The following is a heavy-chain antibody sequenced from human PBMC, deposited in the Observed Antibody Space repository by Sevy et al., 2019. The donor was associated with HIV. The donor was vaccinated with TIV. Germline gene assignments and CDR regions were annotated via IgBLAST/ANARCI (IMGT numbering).Heavy chain of an antibody. CDR1: GFAFSTHA. CDR2: ISYEGTET. Sequence: GGSLRLSCAASGFAFSTHAMHWVRQAPGKGLEWVAVISYEGTETFYSASVEGRFTISRENSKNIWSLQINSLKPEDTAVYYCARDGGYSIKWYPLYWGHGTLVTVSS. V-gene: IGHV3-30-3*01. D-gene: IGHD1-26*01. CDR3: ARDGGYSIKWYPLY. J-gene: IGHJ4*01.